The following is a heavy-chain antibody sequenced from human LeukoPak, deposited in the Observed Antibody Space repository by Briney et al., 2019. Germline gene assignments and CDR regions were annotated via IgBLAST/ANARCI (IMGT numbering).Heavy chain of an antibody. CDR1: GFTFDDYG. V-gene: IGHV3-20*04. CDR2: INWNGGST. CDR3: ARFEYSSSSGWYFDL. Sequence: GGSLRLSCAASGFTFDDYGMSWVRQAPGKGLEWVSGINWNGGSTGYADSVKGRFTISRDNAKNSLYLQMNSLRAEDTAVYYCARFEYSSSSGWYFDLWGRGTLVTVSS. D-gene: IGHD6-6*01. J-gene: IGHJ2*01.